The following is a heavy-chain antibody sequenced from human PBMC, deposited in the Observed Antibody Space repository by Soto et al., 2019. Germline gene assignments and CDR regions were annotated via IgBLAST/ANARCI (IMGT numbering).Heavy chain of an antibody. CDR2: ISAYNGNT. J-gene: IGHJ4*01. CDR1: GYTFTSYG. Sequence: GASVKVSCKASGYTFTSYGISWVRQAPGQGLEWMGWISAYNGNTNYAQKLQGRVTMTTDTSTSTAYMELRSLRSDDTAAYYCAKTDYDILTGPMFEYWGHGTLVTVSS. CDR3: AKTDYDILTGPMFEY. D-gene: IGHD3-9*01. V-gene: IGHV1-18*01.